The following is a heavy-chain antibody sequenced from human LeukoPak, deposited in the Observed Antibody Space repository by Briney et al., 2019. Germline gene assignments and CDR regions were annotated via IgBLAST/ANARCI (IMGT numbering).Heavy chain of an antibody. V-gene: IGHV3-23*01. CDR1: GFLFHVYT. CDR2: ISHSDDGT. D-gene: IGHD2-2*01. Sequence: PGGSLRLSCRTSGFLFHVYTMTWVRQTPGKGLEWISSISHSDDGTYADSVKGRFTISRDNSKDTVYLQMNSLRAEDTAVYYCAKEGKSSPALWFDPWGQGTLVTVSS. J-gene: IGHJ5*02. CDR3: AKEGKSSPALWFDP.